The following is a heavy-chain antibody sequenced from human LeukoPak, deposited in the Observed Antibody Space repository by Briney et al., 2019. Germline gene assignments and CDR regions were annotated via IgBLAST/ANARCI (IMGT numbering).Heavy chain of an antibody. CDR1: GFXFSDYY. CDR3: ARLELGFYGMDV. D-gene: IGHD6-6*01. V-gene: IGHV3-11*03. CDR2: ISSSSSYT. J-gene: IGHJ6*02. Sequence: PGGSLRLSCGASGFXFSDYYISWIRQAPGKGLEWVSYISSSSSYTNYADSVKGRSTISRDNAKNSLYLQMNSLRAEDTAVYYCARLELGFYGMDVWGQGTTVTVSS.